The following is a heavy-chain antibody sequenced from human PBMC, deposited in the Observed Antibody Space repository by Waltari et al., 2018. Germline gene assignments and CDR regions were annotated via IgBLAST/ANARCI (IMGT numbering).Heavy chain of an antibody. Sequence: QVQLVESGGGVVQPGRSLRLSCAASGFTFSRFGMHGVGQAPGKGLEWVAFIWQDGSKEYYVDSVKGRFTISRDNSKNTLYLQMNSLRAEDSAVYYCASQSTTLFDYWGQGTLVTVSS. CDR1: GFTFSRFG. CDR2: IWQDGSKE. CDR3: ASQSTTLFDY. V-gene: IGHV3-33*01. J-gene: IGHJ4*02. D-gene: IGHD2-15*01.